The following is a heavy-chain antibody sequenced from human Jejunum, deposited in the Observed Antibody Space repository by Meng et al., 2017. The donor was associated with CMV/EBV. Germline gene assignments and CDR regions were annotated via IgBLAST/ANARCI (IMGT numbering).Heavy chain of an antibody. CDR2: IYYSGST. Sequence: GESSSNGCYYWTWIRQHPGKGLEWIAYIYYSGSTYYNPSLKSRVTMSVDTSKNQFSLKLSSVTAADTAVYYCAREPYGGKGFGYLDYWGQGTLVTVSS. V-gene: IGHV4-31*02. D-gene: IGHD4-23*01. CDR1: GESSSNGCYY. CDR3: AREPYGGKGFGYLDY. J-gene: IGHJ4*02.